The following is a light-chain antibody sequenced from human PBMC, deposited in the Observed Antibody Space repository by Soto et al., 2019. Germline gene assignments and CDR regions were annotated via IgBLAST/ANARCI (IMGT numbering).Light chain of an antibody. J-gene: IGLJ1*01. CDR1: SSDVGGYGY. Sequence: QSVLTQPASVSGSPGQSITVSCTGTSSDVGGYGYVSWYQQHPGKAPKLMIYEDINRPSGVSNRFSGSKSGNTASLTISGLQAEDEADYYCSSYTTSSTYVFGTGTKLTVL. CDR3: SSYTTSSTYV. CDR2: EDI. V-gene: IGLV2-14*01.